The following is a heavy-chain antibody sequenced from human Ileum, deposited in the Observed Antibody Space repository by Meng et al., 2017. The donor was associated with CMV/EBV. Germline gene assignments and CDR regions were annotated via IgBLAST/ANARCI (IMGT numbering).Heavy chain of an antibody. D-gene: IGHD1-1*01. CDR1: GFTFCDYS. Sequence: GRFLRLPFQASGFTFCDYSMNWVRQAPGKGLEWVPSISSRSTYIYYADSVRGRFTISRDNAKNSLFLQMNSLRAEDTAVYYCARGGMTTGPNSDYWGQGTLVTVSS. J-gene: IGHJ4*02. V-gene: IGHV3-21*01. CDR2: ISSRSTYI. CDR3: ARGGMTTGPNSDY.